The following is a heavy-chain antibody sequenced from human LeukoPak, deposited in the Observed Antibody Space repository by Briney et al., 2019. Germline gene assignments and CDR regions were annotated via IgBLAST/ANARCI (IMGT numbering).Heavy chain of an antibody. Sequence: GGSLRLSCAVCGFTFSSYWMSWVRQAPGKGLEWVANIKQDGSEKYYVDSVKGRFIFSRDNAKNSLYLQMNSLRAEDTAVFYCGSSPPAAAGSWNDYWGQGTLVTVSS. V-gene: IGHV3-7*01. CDR1: GFTFSSYW. CDR2: IKQDGSEK. D-gene: IGHD6-13*01. J-gene: IGHJ4*02. CDR3: GSSPPAAAGSWNDY.